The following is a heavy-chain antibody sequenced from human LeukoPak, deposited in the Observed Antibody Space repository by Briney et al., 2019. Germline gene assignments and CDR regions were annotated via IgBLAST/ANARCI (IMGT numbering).Heavy chain of an antibody. Sequence: GGSLRLSCAASGFTFSSYGMHWVRQAPGQGLEWMGIINPSGGSTSYAQKFQGRVTMTRDTSTSTVYMELSGLRSEDTAVYYCARDLYDSSGYYAQEPDAFDIWGQGTMVTVSS. J-gene: IGHJ3*02. CDR3: ARDLYDSSGYYAQEPDAFDI. D-gene: IGHD3-22*01. CDR2: INPSGGST. V-gene: IGHV1-46*01. CDR1: GFTFSSYG.